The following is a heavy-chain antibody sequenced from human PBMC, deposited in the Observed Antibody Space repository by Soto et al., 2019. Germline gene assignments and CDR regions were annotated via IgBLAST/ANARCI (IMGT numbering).Heavy chain of an antibody. CDR1: GITFSSYA. CDR2: IDDSAGDI. V-gene: IGHV3-23*01. J-gene: IGHJ4*02. Sequence: EVQLLESGGDLVQPGGSLTLSCAASGITFSSYAMGWVRHAPRTGLDWVSVIDDSAGDISLADSVTSRFTISRDTSKSTRFLHMSRLRAEDTGRYYCAKEVVAAAYVETSPCALWGQGTLVTVSS. D-gene: IGHD3-10*02. CDR3: AKEVVAAAYVETSPCAL.